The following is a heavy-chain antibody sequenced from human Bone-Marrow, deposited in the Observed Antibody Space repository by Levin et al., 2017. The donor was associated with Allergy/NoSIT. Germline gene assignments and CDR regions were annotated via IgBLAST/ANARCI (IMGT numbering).Heavy chain of an antibody. Sequence: PGGSLRLSCAASGFTFSSHAMHWVRQAPGKGLEWVAAVSYDGRSKYHADSVKGRITISRDNSKNTVYLQVNSLRAEDTGVYYCARDSYGGQGGPLDYWGQGILVSVSS. CDR2: VSYDGRSK. V-gene: IGHV3-30*04. CDR1: GFTFSSHA. J-gene: IGHJ4*02. D-gene: IGHD5-18*01. CDR3: ARDSYGGQGGPLDY.